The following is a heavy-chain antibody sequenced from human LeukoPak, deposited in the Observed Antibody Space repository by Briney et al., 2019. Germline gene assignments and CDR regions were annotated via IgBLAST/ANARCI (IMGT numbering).Heavy chain of an antibody. J-gene: IGHJ4*02. V-gene: IGHV7-4-1*02. CDR2: INTDTGKP. D-gene: IGHD2-15*01. CDR1: GYTFTSYA. Sequence: ASVKVSCKASGYTFTSYAMNWVRQAPGQGLEWVGWINTDTGKPAYAQDFTGRFVFSLDTSVSTAYLQISSLKAEDTAVYYCARPSGYCSDGDCYPDYWGQGTLVTVSS. CDR3: ARPSGYCSDGDCYPDY.